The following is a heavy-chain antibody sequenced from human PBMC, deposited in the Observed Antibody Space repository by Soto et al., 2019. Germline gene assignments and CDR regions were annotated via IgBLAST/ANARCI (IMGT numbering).Heavy chain of an antibody. CDR1: GGTFSSYA. D-gene: IGHD6-19*01. CDR3: ARGAGKERGLQWLATVDY. CDR2: IIPIFGTA. Sequence: QVQLVQSGAEVKKPGSSVKVSCKASGGTFSSYAISWVRQAPGQGLEWMGGIIPIFGTANYAQKLQGRVTITADESTSTAYMELSSLRSEDTAVYYCARGAGKERGLQWLATVDYWGQGTLVTVS. V-gene: IGHV1-69*01. J-gene: IGHJ4*02.